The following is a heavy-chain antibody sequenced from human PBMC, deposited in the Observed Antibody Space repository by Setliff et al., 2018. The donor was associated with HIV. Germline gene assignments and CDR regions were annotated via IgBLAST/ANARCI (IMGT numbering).Heavy chain of an antibody. Sequence: PGGSLRLSCTASGFTFRSFSMNWVRQAPGKGLEWVSSISGSGSYIFYADSLKGRFTISRDNAKNSLYLQMNSLRAEDTAVYYCAKDPRAAVATICDYWGQGTLVTVSS. V-gene: IGHV3-21*01. CDR2: ISGSGSYI. D-gene: IGHD5-12*01. CDR3: AKDPRAAVATICDY. J-gene: IGHJ4*02. CDR1: GFTFRSFS.